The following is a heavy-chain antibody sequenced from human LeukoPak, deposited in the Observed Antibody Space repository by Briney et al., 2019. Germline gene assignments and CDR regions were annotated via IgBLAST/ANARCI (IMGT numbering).Heavy chain of an antibody. V-gene: IGHV5-51*01. Sequence: GESLKISGKRSGYSFTTYWIGWVRQMPGKGLEWMGIIYPGDSDTRYNPSFQGQVTISADTSITTAYLQWSSLKASDTAIYYCARHYNGEYWGQGTLVSVSS. CDR1: GYSFTTYW. CDR2: IYPGDSDT. D-gene: IGHD1-14*01. CDR3: ARHYNGEY. J-gene: IGHJ4*02.